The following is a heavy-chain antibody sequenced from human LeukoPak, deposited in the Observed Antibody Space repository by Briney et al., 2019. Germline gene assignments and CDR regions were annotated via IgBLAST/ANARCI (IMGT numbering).Heavy chain of an antibody. D-gene: IGHD6-6*01. J-gene: IGHJ4*02. CDR3: ARASDRTEYSSSYDY. Sequence: GGSLRLSCAASGFTFSTNAMHWVRQAPGKGLEWVTVISSDGSKKYYADSVKGRFTISRDNSKNTLYLQMNSLRAEDTAVYYCARASDRTEYSSSYDYWGQGTLVTVSS. V-gene: IGHV3-30*03. CDR1: GFTFSTNA. CDR2: ISSDGSKK.